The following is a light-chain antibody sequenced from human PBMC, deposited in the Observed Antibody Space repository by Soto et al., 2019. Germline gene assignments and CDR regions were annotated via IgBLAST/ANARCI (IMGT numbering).Light chain of an antibody. CDR3: QSYDASLSGSV. CDR2: GNN. V-gene: IGLV1-40*01. J-gene: IGLJ2*01. Sequence: QTVVTQPPSVSGVPGQRVTISCTGSSSNIGAGYDVHWYQQLPGTAPKLLIYGNNNRPSGVPDRFSGSKSGTSASLAITGLQAEDEADFYCQSYDASLSGSVFGGGTKLTVL. CDR1: SSNIGAGYD.